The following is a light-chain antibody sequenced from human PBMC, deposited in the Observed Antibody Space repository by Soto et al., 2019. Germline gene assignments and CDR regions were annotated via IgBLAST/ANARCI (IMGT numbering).Light chain of an antibody. Sequence: QSALTQPASVSGSPGQSIAISCTGTSSDVGFYNYVSWYQQHPGKAPKLMVYDVNNRPSGVSNRFSGSKSCNTASLTISGLQAEDEADYYCTSYTTSSTYVFGTGTKVTVL. J-gene: IGLJ1*01. CDR2: DVN. CDR1: SSDVGFYNY. CDR3: TSYTTSSTYV. V-gene: IGLV2-14*03.